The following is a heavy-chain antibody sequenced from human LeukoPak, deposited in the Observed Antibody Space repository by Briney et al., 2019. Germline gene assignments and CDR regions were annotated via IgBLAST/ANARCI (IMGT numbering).Heavy chain of an antibody. CDR3: TRALGSDY. CDR1: RYTFTDYY. V-gene: IGHV1-2*02. J-gene: IGHJ4*02. Sequence: GASVKVSCKASRYTFTDYYMNWVRQAPGQGLEWMGWINPNSGGTNYAQKFQGRVTMTRGTSISTAYMELSSLRSDDTAMYYCTRALGSDYWGQGTLVTVSS. CDR2: INPNSGGT. D-gene: IGHD1-26*01.